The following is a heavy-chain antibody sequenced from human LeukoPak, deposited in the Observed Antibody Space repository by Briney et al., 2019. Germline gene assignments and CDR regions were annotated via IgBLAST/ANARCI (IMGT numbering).Heavy chain of an antibody. J-gene: IGHJ3*02. V-gene: IGHV1-18*01. D-gene: IGHD2-2*01. Sequence: ASVKVSCKASGYTFTSYGISWVRQAPGQGLEWMGCISAYNGNTNYAQKLQGRVTMTTDTSTSTAYMELRSLRSDDTAVYYCARDPLVYCSSTSCYPIGDDAFDIWGQGTMVTVSS. CDR1: GYTFTSYG. CDR3: ARDPLVYCSSTSCYPIGDDAFDI. CDR2: ISAYNGNT.